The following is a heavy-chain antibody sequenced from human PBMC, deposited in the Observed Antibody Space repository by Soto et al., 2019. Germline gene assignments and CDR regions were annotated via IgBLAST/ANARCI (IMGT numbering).Heavy chain of an antibody. D-gene: IGHD2-8*02. J-gene: IGHJ4*02. V-gene: IGHV4-34*01. CDR3: ARDKITGLFDY. Sequence: SETLSLICAVYGGSFSGYYWTWIRQPPGTGLEWIGEINHSGSTNYNPSLKSRVTISVDTSKNQFSLKLASVTAADTAVYYCARDKITGLFDYWGQGTLVTVSS. CDR2: INHSGST. CDR1: GGSFSGYY.